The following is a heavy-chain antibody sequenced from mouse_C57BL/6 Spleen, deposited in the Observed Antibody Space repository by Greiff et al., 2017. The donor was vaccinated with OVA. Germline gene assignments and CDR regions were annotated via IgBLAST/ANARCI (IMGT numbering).Heavy chain of an antibody. J-gene: IGHJ1*03. Sequence: EVKLVESGGGLVKPGGSLKLSCAASGFTFSSYAMSWVRQTPEKRLEWVATISDGGSYTYYPDNVKGRFTISRDNAKNNLYPQMSHLKSEDTAMYYCARRTATVVAHWYFDVWGTGTTVTVSS. CDR3: ARRTATVVAHWYFDV. CDR2: ISDGGSYT. CDR1: GFTFSSYA. V-gene: IGHV5-4*03. D-gene: IGHD1-1*01.